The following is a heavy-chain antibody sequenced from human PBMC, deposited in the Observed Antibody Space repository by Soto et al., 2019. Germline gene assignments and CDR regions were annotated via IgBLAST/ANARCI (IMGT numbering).Heavy chain of an antibody. CDR3: ARDHSHYDSGWFLDY. CDR1: GFTFTNYA. CDR2: ISPYYGRT. J-gene: IGHJ4*02. V-gene: IGHV1-18*01. D-gene: IGHD6-19*01. Sequence: GASVKVSCKASGFTFTNYAISWVRQAPGQGLEWMGWISPYYGRTTFAQKYHDRATLTTDTSTGTVSMELRGLTSDDTAVYYCARDHSHYDSGWFLDYWGQGTLVTVSS.